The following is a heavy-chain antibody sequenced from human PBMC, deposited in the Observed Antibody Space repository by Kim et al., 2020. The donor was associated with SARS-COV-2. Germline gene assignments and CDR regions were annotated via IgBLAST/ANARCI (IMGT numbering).Heavy chain of an antibody. CDR1: GFTFSSHS. J-gene: IGHJ4*02. D-gene: IGHD4-4*01. CDR2: IRSGSDNT. CDR3: AKDPGKLTAVDY. V-gene: IGHV3-23*01. Sequence: PGGSLRLSCAASGFTFSSHSMSWVRQAPGKGLEWVSSIRSGSDNTYYADSVKGRFTISRDNSKNTLYLQMNSLKAEDTALYYCAKDPGKLTAVDYWGQGT.